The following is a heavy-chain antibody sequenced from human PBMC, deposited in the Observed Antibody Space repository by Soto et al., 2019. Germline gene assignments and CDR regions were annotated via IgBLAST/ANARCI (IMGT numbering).Heavy chain of an antibody. CDR2: IRSKANSYAT. J-gene: IGHJ6*03. D-gene: IGHD6-13*01. CDR1: GFTFSGSA. V-gene: IGHV3-73*01. Sequence: GGSLRLSCAASGFTFSGSAMHWVRQASGKGLEWVGRIRSKANSYATAYAASGKGRFTISRDDSKNTAYLQMNSLKTDDTAVYYCTRHMSLYSSSWYSRDYYYSMDVWGKGTTVTVSS. CDR3: TRHMSLYSSSWYSRDYYYSMDV.